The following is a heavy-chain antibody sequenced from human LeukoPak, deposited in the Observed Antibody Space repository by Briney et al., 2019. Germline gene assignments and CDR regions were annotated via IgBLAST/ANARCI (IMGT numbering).Heavy chain of an antibody. V-gene: IGHV3-33*01. D-gene: IGHD3-22*01. J-gene: IGHJ4*02. CDR2: TWYDGSNN. CDR3: ARDLGWRSGYYSDY. Sequence: GRSLRLSCAASGFSFRSYGMHWVRQAPGKGLEWVAVTWYDGSNNYYADSVKGRFTISRDNSKNTLYPQMNSLRAEDTAVYYCARDLGWRSGYYSDYWGQGTLVTVSS. CDR1: GFSFRSYG.